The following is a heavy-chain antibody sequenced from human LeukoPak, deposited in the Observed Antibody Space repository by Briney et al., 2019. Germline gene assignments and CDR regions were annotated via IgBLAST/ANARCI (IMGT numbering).Heavy chain of an antibody. CDR1: GYTFTGYY. J-gene: IGHJ3*02. D-gene: IGHD1-26*01. V-gene: IGHV1-2*02. Sequence: ASVKVSCKASGYTFTGYYIHWVRQAPGQGLEWLGWINPNSGGTNYAQKFQGRVTMSRDTSISTAYMELSRLRSDDTAVYYCATPSALVGATSGGRAFDIWGQGTMVTVSS. CDR3: ATPSALVGATSGGRAFDI. CDR2: INPNSGGT.